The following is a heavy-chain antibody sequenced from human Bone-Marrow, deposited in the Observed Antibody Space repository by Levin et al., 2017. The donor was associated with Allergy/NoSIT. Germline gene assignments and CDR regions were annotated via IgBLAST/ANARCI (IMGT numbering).Heavy chain of an antibody. CDR3: ARGRNWHGYYFDY. CDR2: INRDGLEK. CDR1: GFTFGSYW. J-gene: IGHJ4*02. Sequence: GGSLRLSCVASGFTFGSYWMSWVRQAPGKGLEWVANINRDGLEKFYVDSVKGRFTISRDNAKNSFFLQMTSLRGEDTGVYYCARGRNWHGYYFDYWGQGALVSVSS. V-gene: IGHV3-7*04. D-gene: IGHD1-1*01.